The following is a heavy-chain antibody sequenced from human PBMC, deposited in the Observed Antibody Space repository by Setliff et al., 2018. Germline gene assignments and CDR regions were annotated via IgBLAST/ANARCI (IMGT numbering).Heavy chain of an antibody. J-gene: IGHJ4*02. Sequence: PGGSLRLSCAASGFTFSSYWMSWVRQAPGKGLEWVANIKQDGSEKYYVDSVKGRFTISRDNSKNTLYLQMNSLRAEDTAVYYCAKDSGYSGYGYFDYWGQGTLVTVSS. D-gene: IGHD5-12*01. CDR1: GFTFSSYW. CDR3: AKDSGYSGYGYFDY. V-gene: IGHV3-7*03. CDR2: IKQDGSEK.